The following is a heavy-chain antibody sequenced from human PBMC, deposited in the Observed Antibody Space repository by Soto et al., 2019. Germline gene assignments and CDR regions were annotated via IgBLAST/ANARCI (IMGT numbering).Heavy chain of an antibody. V-gene: IGHV3-74*01. CDR3: GSVFEY. CDR1: GFTFSDFW. CDR2: INNDGGDT. Sequence: GGSLRLSCAASGFTFSDFWLHWFRQAPGKGLVWVARINNDGGDTSYADSVKGRFTMSRDNAKNMVYLQMNSLGVEDTAVYYCGSVFEYWGQGTQVTVAS. J-gene: IGHJ4*02.